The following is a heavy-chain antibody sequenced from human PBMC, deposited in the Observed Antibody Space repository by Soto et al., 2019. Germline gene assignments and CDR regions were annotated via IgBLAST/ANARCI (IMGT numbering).Heavy chain of an antibody. CDR2: IYSGGST. Sequence: EVQLVESGGGLVQPGGSLRLSCAASGFTVSTKYMSWVRQAPGKGLEWDSVIYSGGSTFYEESVRGRFTISRDNSKNTVNLQMNSLRAEDTAVYYCARDPWAADYWGQGTLVTVAS. CDR3: ARDPWAADY. CDR1: GFTVSTKY. J-gene: IGHJ4*02. V-gene: IGHV3-66*01. D-gene: IGHD3-16*01.